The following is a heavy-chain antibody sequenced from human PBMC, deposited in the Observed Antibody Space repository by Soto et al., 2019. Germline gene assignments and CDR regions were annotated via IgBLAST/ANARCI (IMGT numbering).Heavy chain of an antibody. CDR2: INHSEST. V-gene: IGHV4-34*01. Sequence: QVQLQQWGAGLLKPSETLSLTCAVYGGSFSGYYWSWIRPPPGKGLERIGEINHSESTNYNPSLKSRVTIPVDTAKNQFSLKLSSVTAADTAVYYCARGLRATVTHGGVASWFDPWGQGTLVTVSS. D-gene: IGHD4-17*01. CDR3: ARGLRATVTHGGVASWFDP. CDR1: GGSFSGYY. J-gene: IGHJ5*02.